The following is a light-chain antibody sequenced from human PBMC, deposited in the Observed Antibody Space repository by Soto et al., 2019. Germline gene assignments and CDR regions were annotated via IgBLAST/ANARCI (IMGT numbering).Light chain of an antibody. J-gene: IGKJ1*01. V-gene: IGKV1-5*01. CDR2: DAS. Sequence: DIQMTQSPSTLSASVGDRVTITCRASQSISSWLAWYKQKPGKAHKLLIYDASSLESGVPSRFSGSGSGTEFTLTIISLQPDDFATYYCQQYNSYSRTFGQGTKVDIK. CDR3: QQYNSYSRT. CDR1: QSISSW.